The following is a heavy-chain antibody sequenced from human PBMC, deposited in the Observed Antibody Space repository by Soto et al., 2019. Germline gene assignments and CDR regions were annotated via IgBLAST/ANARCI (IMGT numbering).Heavy chain of an antibody. V-gene: IGHV1-69*01. CDR1: GAIFSSNA. CDR3: ATGGRGYSYAPRFYCEY. CDR2: ILPIFGRT. Sequence: QVQLVQSGAEVKKPGSSVKVTCKASGAIFSSNAISWVRQAPGQGLEWMGGILPIFGRTNYVQKFQGRVTITADESTRTAYMELSSLKSEDTAVYYCATGGRGYSYAPRFYCEYCGQGTLVTVSS. D-gene: IGHD5-18*01. J-gene: IGHJ4*02.